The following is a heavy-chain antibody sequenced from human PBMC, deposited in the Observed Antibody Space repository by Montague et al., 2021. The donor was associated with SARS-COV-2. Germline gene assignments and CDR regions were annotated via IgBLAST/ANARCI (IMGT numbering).Heavy chain of an antibody. CDR3: ARESLHLTGYYNDYFDY. CDR2: IYTSGST. J-gene: IGHJ4*02. Sequence: TLSLTCTVSGGSISSGSYYWSWIRQPAGKGLEWIGRIYTSGSTKYNPSLKSRVTISVDTPKNQFSLKLSSVTAADTAVYYCARESLHLTGYYNDYFDYWGQGTLVTVSS. D-gene: IGHD3-9*01. V-gene: IGHV4-61*02. CDR1: GGSISSGSYY.